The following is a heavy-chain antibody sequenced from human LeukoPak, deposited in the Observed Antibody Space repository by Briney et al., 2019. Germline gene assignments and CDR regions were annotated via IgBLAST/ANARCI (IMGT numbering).Heavy chain of an antibody. Sequence: GGSLRLSCAASGFTFSSYSVNWVRQAPGKGLEWVSSISSSSSYIYYVDAVKGRFTISRDNAKNSLYLQMNSLRVEDTAVYYCARDPRTVRIWGQGTLVTVSS. V-gene: IGHV3-21*01. D-gene: IGHD1-1*01. J-gene: IGHJ4*02. CDR1: GFTFSSYS. CDR3: ARDPRTVRI. CDR2: ISSSSSYI.